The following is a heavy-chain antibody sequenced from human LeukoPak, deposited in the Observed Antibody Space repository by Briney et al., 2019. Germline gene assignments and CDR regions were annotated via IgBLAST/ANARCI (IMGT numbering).Heavy chain of an antibody. D-gene: IGHD3-16*02. CDR2: IIPIFGTA. CDR3: ARLTVWGSYRYDP. Sequence: GASVKVSCKASGGTFSSYAISWVRLAPGQGLEWMGRIIPIFGTANYAQKFQGRATITTDESTSTAYMELSSLRSEDTAVYYCARLTVWGSYRYDPWGQGTLVTVSS. CDR1: GGTFSSYA. V-gene: IGHV1-69*05. J-gene: IGHJ5*02.